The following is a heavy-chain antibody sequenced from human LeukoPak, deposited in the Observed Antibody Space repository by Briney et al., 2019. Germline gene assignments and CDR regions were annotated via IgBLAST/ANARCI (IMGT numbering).Heavy chain of an antibody. J-gene: IGHJ4*02. CDR3: ARDPRGGYYFDY. Sequence: SVKVSCKASGGTFSSYTISWVRQAPGQGLEWMGRIIPILGIANYAQKFQARVTIPADKSTSTAYMELSSLRSEDTAVYYCARDPRGGYYFDYWGQGTLVTVSS. CDR1: GGTFSSYT. V-gene: IGHV1-69*04. CDR2: IIPILGIA. D-gene: IGHD3-10*01.